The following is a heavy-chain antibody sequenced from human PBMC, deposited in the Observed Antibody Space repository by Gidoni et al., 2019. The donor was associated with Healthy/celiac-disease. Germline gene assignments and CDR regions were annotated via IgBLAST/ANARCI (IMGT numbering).Heavy chain of an antibody. Sequence: EVQLVQSGAEVKKPGESLTISCKGSGYSFPSYWIGWVRQMPGKGLEWMGIIYPGDSDTRYSPSFQGQVTISADKSISTAYLQWSSLKASDTAMYYCARGHYGANYYYGMDVWGQGTTVTVSS. V-gene: IGHV5-51*03. D-gene: IGHD4-17*01. CDR3: ARGHYGANYYYGMDV. CDR1: GYSFPSYW. CDR2: IYPGDSDT. J-gene: IGHJ6*02.